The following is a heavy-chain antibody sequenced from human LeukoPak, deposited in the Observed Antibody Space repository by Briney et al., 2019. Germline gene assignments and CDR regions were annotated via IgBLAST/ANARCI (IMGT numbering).Heavy chain of an antibody. J-gene: IGHJ3*02. V-gene: IGHV3-43*02. CDR2: INGDGGTT. D-gene: IGHD2-2*03. Sequence: PGGSLRLSCAASGITFDDYVMQWVRQAPGKGLKWVSLINGDGGTTYYADSVKGRFTISRDNSKKSLYLQMNSLRSDDTALYYCVRGNVRGSWIMSIWGQGTMVTVSP. CDR3: VRGNVRGSWIMSI. CDR1: GITFDDYV.